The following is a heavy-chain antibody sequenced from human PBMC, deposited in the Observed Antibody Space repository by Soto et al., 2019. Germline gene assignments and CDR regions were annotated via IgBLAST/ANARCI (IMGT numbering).Heavy chain of an antibody. CDR1: CGSISSGGCY. Sequence: TLSLTCTVSCGSISSGGCYWNWIRQYPGKGLEXIAYIXKRGTHYYNPXXKSRANIXXDRYKNQFSLMLHSVTAADTAVYYCARDLRLDSWGPGTLVTVSS. CDR2: IXKRGTH. V-gene: IGHV4-31*03. CDR3: ARDLRLDS. J-gene: IGHJ4*02. D-gene: IGHD2-21*02.